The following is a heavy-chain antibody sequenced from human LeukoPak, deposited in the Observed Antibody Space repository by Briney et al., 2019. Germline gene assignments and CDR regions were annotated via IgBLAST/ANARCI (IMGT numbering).Heavy chain of an antibody. J-gene: IGHJ4*02. CDR2: IYYSGST. V-gene: IGHV4-59*08. Sequence: SETLSLTCTVSGGSISSYYWSWIRQPPGKGLEWIGYIYYSGSTNYNPSLKSRVTISVDTSKNQFSLKLSSVTAADTAVYYCARQGDGYNNDYWGQGTLVTVSS. CDR1: GGSISSYY. CDR3: ARQGDGYNNDY. D-gene: IGHD5-24*01.